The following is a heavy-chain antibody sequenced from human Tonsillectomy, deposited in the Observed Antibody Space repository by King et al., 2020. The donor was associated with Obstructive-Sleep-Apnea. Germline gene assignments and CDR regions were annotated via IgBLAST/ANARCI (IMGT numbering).Heavy chain of an antibody. V-gene: IGHV4-39*07. CDR3: ARDDYSLFDY. Sequence: LQLQESGPGLVKPSETLSLTCIVSGGSISNSRYYWGWIRQPPGKGLEWIGSIYYSGSTYDNPSLKSRVTISVDTSKNQFSLKLSSVTAADTALYYCARDDYSLFDYWDQGTLVTVSS. D-gene: IGHD4-11*01. CDR2: IYYSGST. CDR1: GGSISNSRYY. J-gene: IGHJ4*02.